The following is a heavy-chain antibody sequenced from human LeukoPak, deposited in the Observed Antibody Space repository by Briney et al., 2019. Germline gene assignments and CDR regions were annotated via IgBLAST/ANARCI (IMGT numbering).Heavy chain of an antibody. V-gene: IGHV3-15*01. CDR1: GFTFSNAW. Sequence: PGGSLRLSCAASGFTFSNAWMSWVRQAPGKGLEWVGGIKSKTDGGTTDYAAPVKGRFTISRDDSKNTLYLQMNSLKTEDTAVYYCTTDPHSSNDAFDIWGQGTMVTVSS. CDR2: IKSKTDGGTT. D-gene: IGHD6-6*01. J-gene: IGHJ3*02. CDR3: TTDPHSSNDAFDI.